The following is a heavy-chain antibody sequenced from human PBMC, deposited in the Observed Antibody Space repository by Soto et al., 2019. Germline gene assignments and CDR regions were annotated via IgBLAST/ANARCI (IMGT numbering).Heavy chain of an antibody. D-gene: IGHD2-2*01. V-gene: IGHV4-59*01. CDR2: IYYSGST. CDR3: ASLINPAFDF. Sequence: SETLSLTCTVSGGSISSYYWSWIRQPPGKGLEWIGYIYYSGSTSYNPSLKSRVTISVDTSKNQFSLKLRSVTAADTAVYYCASLINPAFDFWGQGTLVTVSS. CDR1: GGSISSYY. J-gene: IGHJ4*02.